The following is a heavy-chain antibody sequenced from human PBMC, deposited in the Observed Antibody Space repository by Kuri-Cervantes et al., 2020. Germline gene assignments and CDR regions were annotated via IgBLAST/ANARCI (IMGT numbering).Heavy chain of an antibody. V-gene: IGHV3-33*01. CDR2: IWYDGSNK. CDR3: ARDNYGSGSYFLIGGRGFDP. D-gene: IGHD3-10*01. J-gene: IGHJ5*02. CDR1: GYTFTGYY. Sequence: SCKASGYTFTGYYMHWVRQAPGKGLEWVAVIWYDGSNKYYADSVKGRFTISRDNSKNTLYLQMNSLRAEDTAVYYCARDNYGSGSYFLIGGRGFDPWGQGTLVTVSS.